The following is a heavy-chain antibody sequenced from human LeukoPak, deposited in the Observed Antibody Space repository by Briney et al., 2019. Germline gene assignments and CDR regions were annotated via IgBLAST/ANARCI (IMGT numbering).Heavy chain of an antibody. J-gene: IGHJ4*02. CDR1: GFSLSNYG. CDR3: ARWGGTRQFYFDY. D-gene: IGHD3-16*01. Sequence: GGSLRLSCAASGFSLSNYGLHWVRQGPGKGLEWLAVINYDGSNRYYADSVKGRFTISKDSSENTLYLQMNSLRADDAAMYYCARWGGTRQFYFDYWGQGTLATVSS. V-gene: IGHV3-33*01. CDR2: INYDGSNR.